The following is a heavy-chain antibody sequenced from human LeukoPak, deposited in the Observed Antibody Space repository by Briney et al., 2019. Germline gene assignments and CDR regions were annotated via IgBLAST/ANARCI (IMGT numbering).Heavy chain of an antibody. CDR3: TTLTYYYDSSGYPSPQIDY. CDR2: IKSKTDGGTT. D-gene: IGHD3-22*01. J-gene: IGHJ4*02. Sequence: PGGSLRLSCAASGFTFSNAWMNWVRQAPGKGLEWVGRIKSKTDGGTTDYAAPAKGRFTISRDDSKNTLYLQMNSLKTEDTAVYYCTTLTYYYDSSGYPSPQIDYWGQGTLVTVSS. V-gene: IGHV3-15*07. CDR1: GFTFSNAW.